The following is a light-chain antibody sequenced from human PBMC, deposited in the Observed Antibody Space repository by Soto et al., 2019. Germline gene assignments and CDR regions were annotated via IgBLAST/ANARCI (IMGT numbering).Light chain of an antibody. Sequence: QSALTQPASVSGSPDRSFTFSCPGTNSDVGGYNYVSWYQQHPGKAPKLMIYDVSNRPSGISNHFSGSKSGNTASLTISGLQAEDEADYYCSSYTSSNTQVFGTGTKLTVL. CDR3: SSYTSSNTQV. V-gene: IGLV2-14*03. CDR1: NSDVGGYNY. J-gene: IGLJ1*01. CDR2: DVS.